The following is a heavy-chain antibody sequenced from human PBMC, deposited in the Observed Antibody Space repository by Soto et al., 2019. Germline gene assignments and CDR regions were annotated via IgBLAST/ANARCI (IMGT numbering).Heavy chain of an antibody. V-gene: IGHV3-64*01. Sequence: GGSLRLSCAASGFTFSDYAMHWVRQAPGKGLEYVSAVSSDGGSTSYANSVKGRFTISRDNSKNTLYLQMGSLRAEDMAVYYCSRGRHYDILTGTGYYFDYWGQGALVTVSS. CDR3: SRGRHYDILTGTGYYFDY. CDR2: VSSDGGST. CDR1: GFTFSDYA. J-gene: IGHJ4*02. D-gene: IGHD3-9*01.